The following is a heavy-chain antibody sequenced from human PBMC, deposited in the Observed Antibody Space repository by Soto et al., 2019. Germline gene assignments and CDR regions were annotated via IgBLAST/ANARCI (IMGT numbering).Heavy chain of an antibody. Sequence: QVQLVESGGGVVQPGRSLRLSCAASGFTFSSYGMHWVRQAPGKGLEWVAVIWYDGSNKYYADSVKGRFTISRDNSKNTLYLQMNSVRAEDTAVYYCARDRADPYSSGWYGAFDIWGQGTMVTVSS. CDR2: IWYDGSNK. J-gene: IGHJ3*02. CDR1: GFTFSSYG. V-gene: IGHV3-33*01. D-gene: IGHD6-19*01. CDR3: ARDRADPYSSGWYGAFDI.